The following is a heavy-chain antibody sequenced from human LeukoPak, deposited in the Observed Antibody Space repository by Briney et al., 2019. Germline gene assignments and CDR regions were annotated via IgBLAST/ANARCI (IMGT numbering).Heavy chain of an antibody. J-gene: IGHJ5*02. D-gene: IGHD3-10*01. CDR2: ISAYNGNT. Sequence: ASVKVSCKASGYTFTSYGISWVRQAPGQGLEWMGWISAYNGNTNYAQKLQGRVTMTTDTSTSTAYMELRSLRSDDTAVYYCARDSLEYYYGSGSYVGWFDPWGQGTLVTVSS. CDR1: GYTFTSYG. CDR3: ARDSLEYYYGSGSYVGWFDP. V-gene: IGHV1-18*01.